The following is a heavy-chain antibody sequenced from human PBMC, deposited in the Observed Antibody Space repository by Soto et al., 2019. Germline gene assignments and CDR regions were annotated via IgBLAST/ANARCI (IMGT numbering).Heavy chain of an antibody. J-gene: IGHJ5*02. V-gene: IGHV3-21*01. CDR2: ISSSGDYT. Sequence: GGSLRLSCAASGFTFSSYTMNWVRQAPGKGLEWVSSISSSGDYTYYADSMKGRVTISRDNAKNSLYLRVTSLRAEDTAFYYCARETGYTTTWTNWFDPWGQGTLVTVSS. CDR3: ARETGYTTTWTNWFDP. D-gene: IGHD6-13*01. CDR1: GFTFSSYT.